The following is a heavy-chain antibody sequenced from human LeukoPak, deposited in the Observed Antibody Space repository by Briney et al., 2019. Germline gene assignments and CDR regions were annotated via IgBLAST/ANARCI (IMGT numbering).Heavy chain of an antibody. CDR1: GGSVSSGSYY. V-gene: IGHV4-61*01. D-gene: IGHD1-26*01. CDR2: IYYSGST. Sequence: KASETLSLTCTVSGGSVSSGSYYWSWIRQPPGKGLEWIGYIYYSGSTKYNPSLKSRVTISIDTSKNQFSLKLSSVTAADTAVYYRARGSPPSVWGQGTTVTVSS. CDR3: ARGSPPSV. J-gene: IGHJ6*02.